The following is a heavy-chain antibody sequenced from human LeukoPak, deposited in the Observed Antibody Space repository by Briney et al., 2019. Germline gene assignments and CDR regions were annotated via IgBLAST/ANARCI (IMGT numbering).Heavy chain of an antibody. J-gene: IGHJ4*02. CDR3: AMDLANSYLFDY. Sequence: PGGSLTLSCAASGFTFSHYSMHWVRQAPGKGLEWVAVISYDGSDKSYAGSVQRRFTVSRDNSKHTLYLQMNSLRAEDTAVYSCAMDLANSYLFDYWGQGTPVSVSS. V-gene: IGHV3-30-3*01. D-gene: IGHD1/OR15-1a*01. CDR1: GFTFSHYS. CDR2: ISYDGSDK.